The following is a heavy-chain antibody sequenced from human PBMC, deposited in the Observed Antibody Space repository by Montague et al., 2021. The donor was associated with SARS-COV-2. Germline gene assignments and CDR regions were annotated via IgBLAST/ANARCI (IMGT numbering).Heavy chain of an antibody. D-gene: IGHD5-18*01. J-gene: IGHJ2*01. CDR2: IHHTGIT. CDR3: AREYRIELWQTNWYFGL. CDR1: GASVSSINW. Sequence: SETLSLTCAVSGASVSSINWWTWVRQPPGRGLEWIAEIHHTGITNFNPSLRSRVSISLDTSRNQFSLRLSSVTAADTAVYYCAREYRIELWQTNWYFGLWGRGTLVTVSS. V-gene: IGHV4-4*02.